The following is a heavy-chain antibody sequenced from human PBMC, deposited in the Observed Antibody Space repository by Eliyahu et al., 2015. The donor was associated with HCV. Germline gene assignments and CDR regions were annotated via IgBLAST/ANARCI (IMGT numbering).Heavy chain of an antibody. CDR1: GGSFSDYY. V-gene: IGHV4-34*01. CDR2: INHGGRT. CDR3: ARKTFDGDLNNWFDP. Sequence: QVRLQQWGAGLLKPSETLSLTCXVFGGSFSDYYWXWIRQPPGKGLEWIGEINHGGRTNYNTSLKSRVXIPVDTSKKQFSLKLSSVTAADTAVYYCARKTFDGDLNNWFDPWGHGNLVTVSS. J-gene: IGHJ5*02. D-gene: IGHD4-17*01.